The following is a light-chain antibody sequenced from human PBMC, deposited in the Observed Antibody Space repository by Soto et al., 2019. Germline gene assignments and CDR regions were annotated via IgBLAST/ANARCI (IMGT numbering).Light chain of an antibody. Sequence: DLQMTQSPSTLSGSVGDRVTITCRASQTISSWLAWYQQKPGKAPKLLIYDASNLETGVPSRFSGSGSGTDFTFTISSLQPEDIATYYCQQYDNLPITVGQGTRLEIK. CDR3: QQYDNLPIT. J-gene: IGKJ5*01. CDR1: QTISSW. V-gene: IGKV1-33*01. CDR2: DAS.